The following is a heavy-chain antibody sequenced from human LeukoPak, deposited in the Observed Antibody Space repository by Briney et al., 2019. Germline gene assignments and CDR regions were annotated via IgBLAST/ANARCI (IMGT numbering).Heavy chain of an antibody. Sequence: SETLSLTCAVSGGSISSNSYYWGWIRQPPGKGLEWIGSIYYSGSTYYNPSLKSRVTISVDTSKNQFSLKLSSVTAADTAVYYCARTRYYYNSRSYGAPYYFDYWGQGTLVTV. CDR1: GGSISSNSYY. V-gene: IGHV4-39*01. CDR3: ARTRYYYNSRSYGAPYYFDY. J-gene: IGHJ4*02. D-gene: IGHD3-10*01. CDR2: IYYSGST.